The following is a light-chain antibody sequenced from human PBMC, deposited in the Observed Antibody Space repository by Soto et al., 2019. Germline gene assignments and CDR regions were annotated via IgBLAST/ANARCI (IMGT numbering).Light chain of an antibody. Sequence: IQMTQSPSTLSASIGDSVTIXXRASQIISSYLNWYQQKPGKAPKVXIYAASTLQSGVPSRFSGSGAGTDFTLTISCLQSEDFATYYCQQYYSYPVTFGQGTRLEIK. CDR2: AAS. CDR1: QIISSY. J-gene: IGKJ5*01. V-gene: IGKV1-8*01. CDR3: QQYYSYPVT.